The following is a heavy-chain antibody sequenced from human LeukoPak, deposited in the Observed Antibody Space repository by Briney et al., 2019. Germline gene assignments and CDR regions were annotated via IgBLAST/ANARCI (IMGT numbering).Heavy chain of an antibody. J-gene: IGHJ4*02. D-gene: IGHD1-26*01. CDR2: IYYSGST. V-gene: IGHV4-59*01. Sequence: PSETLSLTCTVSGDSISSGFWSWIRQPPGKGLEWIGYIYYSGSTSYNPSLKSRVTISVDTSKNHFSLKLSSVIAADTAVYYCARILVVATDYFDYWGQGALVTVSS. CDR3: ARILVVATDYFDY. CDR1: GDSISSGF.